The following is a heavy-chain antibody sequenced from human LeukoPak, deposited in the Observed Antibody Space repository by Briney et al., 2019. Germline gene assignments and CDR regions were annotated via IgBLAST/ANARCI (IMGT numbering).Heavy chain of an antibody. CDR2: INHSGST. D-gene: IGHD6-19*01. J-gene: IGHJ4*02. CDR3: ARHRLSSGWYYFDY. Sequence: SETLSLTCTVSGGSISSYYWSWIRQPPGKGLEWIGEINHSGSTNYNPSLKSRVTISVDTSKNQFSLKLSSVTAADTAVYYCARHRLSSGWYYFDYWGQGTLVTVSS. CDR1: GGSISSYY. V-gene: IGHV4-34*01.